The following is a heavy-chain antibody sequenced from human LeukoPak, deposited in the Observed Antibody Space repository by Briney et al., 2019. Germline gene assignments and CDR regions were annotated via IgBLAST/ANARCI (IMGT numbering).Heavy chain of an antibody. CDR2: TYYRSKWYN. D-gene: IGHD5-18*01. J-gene: IGHJ4*02. V-gene: IGHV6-1*01. CDR3: ARRVDTAMVTGCYFDY. CDR1: GDSVSSNSAA. Sequence: SQTLSLTCAISGDSVSSNSAAWNWIRQSPSRGLEWLGRTYYRSKWYNDYAVSVKSRITINPDTSKNQFSLQLSSVTAADTAVYYCARRVDTAMVTGCYFDYWGQGTLVTVSS.